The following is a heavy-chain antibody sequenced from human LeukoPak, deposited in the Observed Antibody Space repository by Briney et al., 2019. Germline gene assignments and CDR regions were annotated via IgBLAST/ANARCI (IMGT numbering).Heavy chain of an antibody. CDR2: SIPIFGTA. J-gene: IGHJ4*02. V-gene: IGHV1-69*05. CDR3: ARDKGPNGGFDY. CDR1: GGTFSSYA. D-gene: IGHD2-8*01. Sequence: ASVKVSCKASGGTFSSYAISWVRQAPGQGLEWMGGSIPIFGTANYAQKFQGRVTITTDESTSTAYMELSSLRSEDTAVYYCARDKGPNGGFDYWGQGTLVTVSS.